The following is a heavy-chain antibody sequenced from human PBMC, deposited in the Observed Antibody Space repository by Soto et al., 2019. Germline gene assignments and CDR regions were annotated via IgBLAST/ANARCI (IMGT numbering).Heavy chain of an antibody. CDR1: GGSFSPNY. CDR3: ARETYGDYVGYFDP. Sequence: SETLSLTCTVSGGSFSPNYWSWIRQPPGKGLEWVGYIYYDGTARHNPSLKSRVTISLETSRSQFSLRLSSVTAADTAVYYCARETYGDYVGYFDPWGQGTLVTVSS. CDR2: IYYDGTA. V-gene: IGHV4-59*12. J-gene: IGHJ5*02. D-gene: IGHD4-17*01.